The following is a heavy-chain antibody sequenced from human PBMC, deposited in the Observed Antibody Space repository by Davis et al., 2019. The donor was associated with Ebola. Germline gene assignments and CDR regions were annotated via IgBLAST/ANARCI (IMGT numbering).Heavy chain of an antibody. D-gene: IGHD5-12*01. CDR1: GFIFSSYW. CDR2: IKQDGSEK. Sequence: GESLKISCAASGFIFSSYWMSWVRQAPGKGLEWVANIKQDGSEKYYVDSVKGRFTISRDNAKNSLYLQMNSLRAEDTAVYYCARGLRFRNYYYGMDVWGQGTTVTVSS. CDR3: ARGLRFRNYYYGMDV. J-gene: IGHJ6*02. V-gene: IGHV3-7*03.